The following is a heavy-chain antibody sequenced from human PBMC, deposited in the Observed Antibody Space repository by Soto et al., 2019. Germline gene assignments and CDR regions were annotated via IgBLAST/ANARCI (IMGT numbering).Heavy chain of an antibody. CDR1: GGSISSGGYY. CDR2: IYYSGST. CDR3: ARAPTVVTSFDY. V-gene: IGHV4-31*03. Sequence: SETLSLTCTVSGGSISSGGYYWSWIRQHPGKGLEWIGYIYYSGSTYYNPSLKSRVTISVDTSKNQFSLKLISVTAAETAVYYCARAPTVVTSFDYWGQGTLVTVSS. J-gene: IGHJ4*02. D-gene: IGHD4-17*01.